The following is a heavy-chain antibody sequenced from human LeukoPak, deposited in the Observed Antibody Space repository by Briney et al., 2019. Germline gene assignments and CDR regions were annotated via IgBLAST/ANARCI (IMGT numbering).Heavy chain of an antibody. CDR2: IIPIFGTA. Sequence: ASVKVSCKASGYTFTSYYMHWVRQAPGQGLEWMGGIIPIFGTANYAQKFQGRVTITTDESTSTAYMELSSLRSEDTAVYYCAKSLRDSSGYWDPTYYYYYYMDVWGKGTTVTVSS. CDR3: AKSLRDSSGYWDPTYYYYYYMDV. CDR1: GYTFTSYY. V-gene: IGHV1-69*05. J-gene: IGHJ6*03. D-gene: IGHD3-22*01.